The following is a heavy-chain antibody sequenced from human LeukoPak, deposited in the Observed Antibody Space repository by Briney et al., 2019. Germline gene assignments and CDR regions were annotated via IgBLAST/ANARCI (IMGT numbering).Heavy chain of an antibody. CDR3: ANQGSGGSSGFDY. J-gene: IGHJ4*02. CDR1: GYTFTTYF. V-gene: IGHV1-46*01. CDR2: INPSDGST. Sequence: ASVKVSCKASGYTFTTYFIHWVRQAPGQGLEWMGIINPSDGSTGYALKFQDRLTMTRDLSTSTVYMELSSLRSEDTAVYYCANQGSGGSSGFDYWGQGTLVTVSS. D-gene: IGHD2-15*01.